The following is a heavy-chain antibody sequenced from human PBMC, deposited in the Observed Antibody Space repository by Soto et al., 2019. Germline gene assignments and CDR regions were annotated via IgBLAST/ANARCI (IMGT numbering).Heavy chain of an antibody. CDR1: GGTFSSYA. J-gene: IGHJ4*02. Sequence: QVQLVQSGAEVKKPGSSVKVSCKASGGTFSSYAISWVRQAPGQGLERMGGIIPIFGTANYAQKFQGRVTITADKSTSTAYMELSSLRSEDTAVYYCARAEPRVVTATPHFDYWGQGTLVTVSS. CDR3: ARAEPRVVTATPHFDY. CDR2: IIPIFGTA. D-gene: IGHD2-21*02. V-gene: IGHV1-69*06.